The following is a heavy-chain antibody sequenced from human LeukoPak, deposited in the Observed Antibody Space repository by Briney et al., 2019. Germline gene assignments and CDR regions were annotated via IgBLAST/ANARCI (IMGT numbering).Heavy chain of an antibody. V-gene: IGHV1-2*02. CDR2: INPNSGGT. Sequence: GASVKVSCKASGYTFTGYYMHWVRQAPGQGLEWMGWINPNSGGTNYAQKFQGRVTMTRDTSISTAYMELSRLRSDGTAVYYCARDLIAAAGTPDPLHPVDWGQGTLVTVSS. CDR1: GYTFTGYY. J-gene: IGHJ4*02. D-gene: IGHD6-13*01. CDR3: ARDLIAAAGTPDPLHPVD.